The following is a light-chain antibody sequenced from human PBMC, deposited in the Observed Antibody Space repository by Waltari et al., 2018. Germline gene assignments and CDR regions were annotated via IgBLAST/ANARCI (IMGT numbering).Light chain of an antibody. Sequence: QSVLTQPPSVSAAPGQKVTISCPGGPPNMGNYYVSWYQHLPGAAPKLLIYDNDKRPSGIPDRFSASRSGTSATLGITGLQIGDEADYYCATWDNSLTDVVFGGGTKLTVL. CDR2: DND. CDR1: PPNMGNYY. CDR3: ATWDNSLTDVV. V-gene: IGLV1-51*01. J-gene: IGLJ2*01.